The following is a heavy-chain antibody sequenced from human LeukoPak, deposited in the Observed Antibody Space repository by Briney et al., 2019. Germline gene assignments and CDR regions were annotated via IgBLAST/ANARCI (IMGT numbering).Heavy chain of an antibody. J-gene: IGHJ6*02. CDR3: ARGYCSSTSCYSSGMDV. V-gene: IGHV1-8*01. CDR2: MNPNSGNT. Sequence: GASVKVSCKASEHTFSNYDINWVRQAAGQGLEWVGWMNPNSGNTGYAQKFQGRVTMTRNTSIRTAYMELSSLTSEDTAVYYCARGYCSSTSCYSSGMDVWGQGTTVTVSS. D-gene: IGHD2-2*01. CDR1: EHTFSNYD.